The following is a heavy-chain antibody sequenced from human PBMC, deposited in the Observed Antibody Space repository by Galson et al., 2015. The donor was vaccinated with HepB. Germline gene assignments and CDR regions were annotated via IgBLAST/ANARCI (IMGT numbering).Heavy chain of an antibody. CDR3: ARGNDCIDF. D-gene: IGHD2-21*01. CDR1: GYTFSTYA. V-gene: IGHV1-3*01. J-gene: IGHJ4*02. CDR2: ISPGNGNR. Sequence: SVKASCKASGYTFSTYAIHWVRQAPGQRLEWMGWISPGNGNRKYSPRFQDRTTMTRDTSASTVYMEVNSLRSEDTAVYYCARGNDCIDFWGQGTLVTVSS.